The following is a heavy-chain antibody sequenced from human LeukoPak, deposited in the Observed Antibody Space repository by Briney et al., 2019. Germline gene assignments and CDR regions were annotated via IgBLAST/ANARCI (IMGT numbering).Heavy chain of an antibody. D-gene: IGHD3-16*01. CDR3: TTGWLGITAAFDI. J-gene: IGHJ3*02. CDR1: GFTFSSYA. CDR2: IKSKTDGGTT. V-gene: IGHV3-15*01. Sequence: PGGSLRLSCAASGFTFSSYAMSWVRQAPGKGLEWVGRIKSKTDGGTTDYAAPVKGRFTISRDDSKNTLYLQMNSLKTEDTAVYYCTTGWLGITAAFDIWGQGTMVTVSS.